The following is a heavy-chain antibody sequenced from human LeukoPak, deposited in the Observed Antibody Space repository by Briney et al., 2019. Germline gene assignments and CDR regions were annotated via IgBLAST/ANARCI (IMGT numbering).Heavy chain of an antibody. D-gene: IGHD6-19*01. CDR2: ISYDGSNK. V-gene: IGHV3-30*18. CDR1: GFTFSSYA. CDR3: AKVQQWLGYYYYYGMDV. Sequence: GGSLRLSCAASGFTFSSYAMSWVRQAPGKGLEWVAVISYDGSNKYYADSVKGRFTISRDNSKSTLYLQMNSLRAEDTAVYYCAKVQQWLGYYYYYGMDVWGQGTTVTASS. J-gene: IGHJ6*02.